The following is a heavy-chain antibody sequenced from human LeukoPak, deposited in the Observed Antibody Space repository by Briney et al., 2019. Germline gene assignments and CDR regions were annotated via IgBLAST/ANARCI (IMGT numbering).Heavy chain of an antibody. CDR1: GFTFSDYY. Sequence: GGSLRLSCAASGFTFSDYYMSWIRQAPGKGLEWVSYISSSSSYTNYADSVKGRFTISRDNAKNSLYLQMNSLRAEDTAVYYCARVPIVVVPAAQTYDFDYWGQGTLVTVSS. V-gene: IGHV3-11*06. CDR2: ISSSSSYT. D-gene: IGHD2-2*01. CDR3: ARVPIVVVPAAQTYDFDY. J-gene: IGHJ4*02.